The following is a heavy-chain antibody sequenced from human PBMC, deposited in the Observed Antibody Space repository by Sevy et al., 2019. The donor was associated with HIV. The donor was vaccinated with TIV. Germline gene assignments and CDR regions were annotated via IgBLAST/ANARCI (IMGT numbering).Heavy chain of an antibody. D-gene: IGHD6-19*01. CDR1: GFTVNDKY. CDR3: VGLFLSYRSGWSYFDY. Sequence: GGSLRLSCAISGFTVNDKYIIWVRQAPGKGLEWVSVIFSGGSTYYGDSAKGRFTISRDNSKNTVDLQMNSFRAEDTAVYYCVGLFLSYRSGWSYFDYWGQGTLVTVSS. J-gene: IGHJ4*02. V-gene: IGHV3-66*02. CDR2: IFSGGST.